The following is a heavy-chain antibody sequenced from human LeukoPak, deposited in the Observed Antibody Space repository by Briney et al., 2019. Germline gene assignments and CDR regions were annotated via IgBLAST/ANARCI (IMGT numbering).Heavy chain of an antibody. CDR3: AKDGDSTGYYSSYYNHMDV. J-gene: IGHJ6*03. Sequence: GGSLNPSGAAFESTFITNGFHWVRKAPGKGREGETFFRLDGGKKNYADSVKGRFAISRDNSKNTVYLQMNSLRAEDTAIYYCAKDGDSTGYYSSYYNHMDVWGKGTSVTISS. CDR1: ESTFITNG. CDR2: FRLDGGKK. D-gene: IGHD3-22*01. V-gene: IGHV3-30*02.